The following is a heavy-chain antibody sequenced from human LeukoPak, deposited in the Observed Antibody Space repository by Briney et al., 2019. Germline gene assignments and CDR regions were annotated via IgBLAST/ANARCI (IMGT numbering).Heavy chain of an antibody. CDR2: ISGSGGST. V-gene: IGHV3-23*01. D-gene: IGHD1-26*01. J-gene: IGHJ4*02. CDR3: AKDLRAGAPEVGYYFDY. CDR1: GFTFSSYA. Sequence: GGSPRLSCAASGFTFSSYAMSWVRQAPGKGLEWVSAISGSGGSTYYADSVKGRFTISRDNSKNTLYLQMNSLRAEDTAVYYCAKDLRAGAPEVGYYFDYWGQGTLVTVSS.